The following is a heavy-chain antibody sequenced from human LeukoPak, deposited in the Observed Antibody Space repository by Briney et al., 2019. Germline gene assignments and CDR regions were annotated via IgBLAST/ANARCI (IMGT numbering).Heavy chain of an antibody. V-gene: IGHV4-39*01. D-gene: IGHD2-2*01. J-gene: IGHJ3*02. CDR1: GLSITTANYL. Sequence: SETLSLTCTVSGLSITTANYLWLWIRQLPGKGLECIATLHYSGWTLCNQTRKSRAPISVDKSKNQFSLSLSSVTAADTALSYSAKAGGVDACSDVSCFAPFDIWGQGAMVIVS. CDR3: AKAGGVDACSDVSCFAPFDI. CDR2: LHYSGWT.